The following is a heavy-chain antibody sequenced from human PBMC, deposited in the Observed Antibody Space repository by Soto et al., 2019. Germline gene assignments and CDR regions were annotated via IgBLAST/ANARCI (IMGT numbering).Heavy chain of an antibody. CDR2: IYWDDDT. Sequence: QITLKESGPTLVKPTQTLTLTCTFSGFSFSASGVGVGWIRQPPGEALAWLGLIYWDDDTFYNSSLKSRVTITKDTSKNQVVLKMTNMDPVDTGTYYCAHCGPEGYLDYWGQGTQVTVSS. J-gene: IGHJ4*02. V-gene: IGHV2-5*02. CDR3: AHCGPEGYLDY. CDR1: GFSFSASGVG.